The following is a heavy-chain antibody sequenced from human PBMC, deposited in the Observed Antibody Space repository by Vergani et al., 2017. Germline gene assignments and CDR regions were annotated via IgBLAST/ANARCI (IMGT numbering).Heavy chain of an antibody. V-gene: IGHV3-66*01. Sequence: EVQLVESGGGLVQPGGSLRLSCAASGFTVSSNYMSWVRQAPGKGLEWVSVIYSGGSTYYADSVKGRFTISRDNSKNTLYLQMNSLRAEDTAVYYCARVSRPYSSSSSYYFDYWGQGTLVTVSS. J-gene: IGHJ4*02. D-gene: IGHD6-6*01. CDR3: ARVSRPYSSSSSYYFDY. CDR2: IYSGGST. CDR1: GFTVSSNY.